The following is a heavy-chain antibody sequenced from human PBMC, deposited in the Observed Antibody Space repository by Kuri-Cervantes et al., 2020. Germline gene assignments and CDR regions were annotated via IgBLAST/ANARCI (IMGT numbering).Heavy chain of an antibody. V-gene: IGHV1-8*02. J-gene: IGHJ4*02. CDR2: MNPNSGNT. Sequence: ASVKVSCKASGYTFTSYGISWVRQATGQGLEWMGWMNPNSGNTGYAQKFQGRVTMTRNTSISTAYMELSSLRSEDTAAYYCARPGVDDGAVDYWGQGTLVIVSS. D-gene: IGHD2-8*01. CDR1: GYTFTSYG. CDR3: ARPGVDDGAVDY.